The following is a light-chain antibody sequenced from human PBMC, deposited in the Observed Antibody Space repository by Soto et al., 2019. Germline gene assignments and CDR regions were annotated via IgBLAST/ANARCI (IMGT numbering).Light chain of an antibody. Sequence: QSVLTQPPSASGTPGQRVTISCSGGSSNIGTYTVSWYQQFPETAPKLLTYGNNQRPSGVADRFSGSKSGTSASLSISGLESDDEADYYCAAWDDSLNGPIFGGGTKLTAL. CDR2: GNN. CDR1: SSNIGTYT. CDR3: AAWDDSLNGPI. V-gene: IGLV1-44*01. J-gene: IGLJ2*01.